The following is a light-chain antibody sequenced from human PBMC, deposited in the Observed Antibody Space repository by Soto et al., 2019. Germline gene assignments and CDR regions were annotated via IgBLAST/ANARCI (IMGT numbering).Light chain of an antibody. CDR3: SSYTTTTTPDV. Sequence: QSALTQPASVSGSPGQSITISCTGSSSDVGGYNFVSWYQQLSGKVPKLLIYDVNIRPSGISHRFSGSKSGNTASLTISGLQAEDEGDYYCSSYTTTTTPDVFGTGTKLTVL. CDR2: DVN. J-gene: IGLJ1*01. CDR1: SSDVGGYNF. V-gene: IGLV2-14*03.